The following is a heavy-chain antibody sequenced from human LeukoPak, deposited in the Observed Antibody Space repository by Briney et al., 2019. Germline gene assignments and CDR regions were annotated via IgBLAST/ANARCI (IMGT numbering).Heavy chain of an antibody. Sequence: PGGSLRLSCAASGFTFGSCWMNWVRQTPGKGLEWVANINQDGSQKFYVDSVKGRLTISRDNAKNSLYLQMNSLRAEDTAVYYCARDATRGGDNDYWGQGTRVIVSS. D-gene: IGHD2-21*02. J-gene: IGHJ4*02. CDR2: INQDGSQK. CDR1: GFTFGSCW. V-gene: IGHV3-7*01. CDR3: ARDATRGGDNDY.